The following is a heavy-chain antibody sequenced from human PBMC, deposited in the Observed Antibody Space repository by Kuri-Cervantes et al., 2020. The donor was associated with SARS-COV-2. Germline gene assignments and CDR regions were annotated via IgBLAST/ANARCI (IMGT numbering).Heavy chain of an antibody. J-gene: IGHJ3*02. D-gene: IGHD3-10*01. CDR1: GFTFSSYS. V-gene: IGHV3-21*01. CDR3: ARVGSTMVRGVIMRGADAFDI. CDR2: ISSSSSYI. Sequence: GESLKISCAASGFTFSSYSMNWVRQAPGKGLEWVSSISSSSSYIYYADSVKGRFTISRDSAKNSLYLQMNSLRAEDTAVYYCARVGSTMVRGVIMRGADAFDIWGQGTMVTVSS.